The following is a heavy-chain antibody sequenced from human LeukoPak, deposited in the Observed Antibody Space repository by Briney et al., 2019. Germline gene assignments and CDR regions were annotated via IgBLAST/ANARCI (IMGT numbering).Heavy chain of an antibody. CDR3: ASPFYCSSTSCQGDDAFDI. CDR1: GYTLTELS. CDR2: FDPEDGET. J-gene: IGHJ3*02. Sequence: GASVKVSCKVSGYTLTELSMHWVRQAPGKGLEWMGGFDPEDGETIYAQKFQGRVTMTTDTSTSTTYMELRSLRSDDTAVYHCASPFYCSSTSCQGDDAFDIWGQGTMVTVSS. D-gene: IGHD2-2*01. V-gene: IGHV1-24*01.